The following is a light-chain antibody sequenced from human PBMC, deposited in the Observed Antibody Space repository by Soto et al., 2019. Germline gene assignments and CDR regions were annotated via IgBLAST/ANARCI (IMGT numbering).Light chain of an antibody. J-gene: IGKJ2*01. Sequence: DIQMTQSPSSLSASVGDRVTITCQASQDISNSLSWYQQKPGKAPKLLITDAATLEAGVPSRFSGSGSGTDFTFTISSLQAGDEAVYHCQQYYNTPYTFGQGTKLEIK. V-gene: IGKV1-33*01. CDR2: DAA. CDR3: QQYYNTPYT. CDR1: QDISNS.